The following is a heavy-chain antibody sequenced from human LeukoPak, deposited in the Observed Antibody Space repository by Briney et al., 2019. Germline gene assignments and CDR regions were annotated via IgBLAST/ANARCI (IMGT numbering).Heavy chain of an antibody. J-gene: IGHJ4*02. D-gene: IGHD3-3*01. CDR1: GFTFSSYA. CDR3: AKDRTDFWSGYFSYYFDY. V-gene: IGHV3-23*01. Sequence: GGSLRPSCAASGFTFSSYAMSWVRQAPGKGLEWVSAISGSGGSTYYADSVKGRFTISRDNSKNTLYLQMNSLRAEDTAVYYCAKDRTDFWSGYFSYYFDYWGQGTLVTVSS. CDR2: ISGSGGST.